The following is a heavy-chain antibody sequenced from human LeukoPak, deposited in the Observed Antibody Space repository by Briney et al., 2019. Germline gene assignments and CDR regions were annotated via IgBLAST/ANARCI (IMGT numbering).Heavy chain of an antibody. CDR3: ARQVGSDY. D-gene: IGHD3-10*01. J-gene: IGHJ4*02. CDR1: GFTFRNYA. V-gene: IGHV3-23*01. Sequence: PGGSLRLSCAASGFTFRNYAMAWFRQAPGKGLEWVSAISGSGANRYFADSVKGRFTISRDNSRNALYLQMNSLRAEDTAVYFCARQVGSDYWGQGTLVTVSS. CDR2: ISGSGANR.